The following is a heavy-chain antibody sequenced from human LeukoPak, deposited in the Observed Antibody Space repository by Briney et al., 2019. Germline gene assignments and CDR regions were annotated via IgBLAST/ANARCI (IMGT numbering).Heavy chain of an antibody. Sequence: SGGSLRLSCAASGFTFSSYAMSWVRQAPGKRLEWVSAISGSGGSTYYADSVKGRFTISRDNSKNTLYLQMNSLRAEDTAVYYCAKVGGYCSGGSCYSAAELDYWGQGTLVTVSS. V-gene: IGHV3-23*01. CDR1: GFTFSSYA. CDR3: AKVGGYCSGGSCYSAAELDY. CDR2: ISGSGGST. J-gene: IGHJ4*02. D-gene: IGHD2-15*01.